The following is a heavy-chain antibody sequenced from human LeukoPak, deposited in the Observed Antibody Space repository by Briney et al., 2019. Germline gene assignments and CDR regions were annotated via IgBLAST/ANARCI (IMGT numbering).Heavy chain of an antibody. CDR3: ARGSGWHGSGVGY. J-gene: IGHJ4*02. CDR2: INHSGST. CDR1: GGSFSGYY. V-gene: IGHV4-34*01. Sequence: SETLSLTCAVYGGSFSGYYWSWIRQPPGKGLEWIGEINHSGSTNYNPSLKSRVTISVDTSKNQFSLKLSSVTAADTAVYYCARGSGWHGSGVGYWGQGTLVTVSS. D-gene: IGHD6-19*01.